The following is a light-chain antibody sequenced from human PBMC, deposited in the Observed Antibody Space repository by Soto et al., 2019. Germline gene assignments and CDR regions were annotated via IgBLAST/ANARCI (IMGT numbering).Light chain of an antibody. CDR3: QQYDDVPLT. J-gene: IGKJ4*01. CDR2: YAS. V-gene: IGKV1D-12*01. CDR1: QDISTS. Sequence: DIPMTQSPSSVSASVGDRVTITCRASQDISTSLAWYQQKPGKAPKFLIFYASNLQSGVPSRFSGSGSGTDFTLTISSLQPEDIATYYCQQYDDVPLTFGGGTKVDIK.